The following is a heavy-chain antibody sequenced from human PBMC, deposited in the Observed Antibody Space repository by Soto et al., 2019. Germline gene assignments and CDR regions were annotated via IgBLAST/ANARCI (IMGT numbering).Heavy chain of an antibody. V-gene: IGHV3-15*07. CDR3: TTDPPGVVVAATPYDAFDI. D-gene: IGHD2-15*01. Sequence: EVQLVESGGGLVKPGGSLRLSCAASGFTFSNSWMNWVRQAPGKGLEWVGRINSKTDGGSTDYAAPVQGRFTISKDHSKNKLYLQMNSPKTEDKDLYYCTTDPPGVVVAATPYDAFDIWGQGTMVTVSS. J-gene: IGHJ3*02. CDR2: INSKTDGGST. CDR1: GFTFSNSW.